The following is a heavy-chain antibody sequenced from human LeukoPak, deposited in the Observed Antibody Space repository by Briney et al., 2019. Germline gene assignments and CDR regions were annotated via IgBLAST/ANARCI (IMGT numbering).Heavy chain of an antibody. Sequence: GASVKVSCKASGYTFTGYYMHWVRQAPGQELEWMGWINPNSGGTNYAQKFQGRVTMTRDTSISTAYMELSRLRSDDTAVYYCARVRMAPLEWLLPFDYWGQEPWSPSPQ. CDR3: ARVRMAPLEWLLPFDY. CDR2: INPNSGGT. CDR1: GYTFTGYY. V-gene: IGHV1-2*02. D-gene: IGHD3-3*01. J-gene: IGHJ4*01.